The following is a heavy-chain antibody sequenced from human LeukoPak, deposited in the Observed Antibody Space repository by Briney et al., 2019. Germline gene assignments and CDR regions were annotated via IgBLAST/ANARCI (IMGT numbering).Heavy chain of an antibody. CDR2: IRSKAYGGTT. J-gene: IGHJ4*02. CDR3: TRDPYYDFWSGYYPGAYDY. Sequence: GGSLRLSCTASGFTFGDYAMSWFRQAPGKGLERVGFIRSKAYGGTTEYAASVKGRFTISRDDSKSIAYLQMNSLKTEDTAVYYCTRDPYYDFWSGYYPGAYDYWGQGTLVTVSS. CDR1: GFTFGDYA. D-gene: IGHD3-3*01. V-gene: IGHV3-49*03.